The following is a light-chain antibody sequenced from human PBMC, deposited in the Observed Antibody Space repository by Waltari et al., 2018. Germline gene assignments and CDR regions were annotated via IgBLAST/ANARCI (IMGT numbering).Light chain of an antibody. V-gene: IGLV2-8*01. J-gene: IGLJ3*02. CDR3: SSYAGSSVWV. CDR2: EVT. Sequence: QSALTQPPSASGSPGQSVTTSCPGSSSDIGKYDYFAWYQQRPDKAPAPMIYEVTKRPSGVPDRFSGSKSGNTASLTVSGLQAADEADYYCSSYAGSSVWVFGGGTKLTVV. CDR1: SSDIGKYDY.